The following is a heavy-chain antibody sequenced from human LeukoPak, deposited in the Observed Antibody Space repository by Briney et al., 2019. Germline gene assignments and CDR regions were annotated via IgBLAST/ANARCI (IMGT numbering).Heavy chain of an antibody. CDR2: INHRGST. CDR3: GAVAAAVYYYGMDV. Sequence: SETLSLTCTVSGGSISIYYWSWIRQPPGKGLEWIGEINHRGSTNYNPSLKSRVTISVDTSKNQFSLRLSSVTAADTAVYYCGAVAAAVYYYGMDVWGQGTTVTVSS. D-gene: IGHD6-13*01. CDR1: GGSISIYY. V-gene: IGHV4-34*01. J-gene: IGHJ6*02.